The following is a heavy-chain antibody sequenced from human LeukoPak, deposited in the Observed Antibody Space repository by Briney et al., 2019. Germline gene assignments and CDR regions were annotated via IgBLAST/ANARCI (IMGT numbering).Heavy chain of an antibody. CDR2: ISGSGGST. CDR1: GFTFSSYA. Sequence: GGSLRLSCAASGFTFSSYAMSWVRQAPGKGLEWVSAISGSGGSTYYADSVKVRFTISRDNSKNTLYLQMNSLGAEDTAVYYCAKVGYCSSTSCYNDAFDIWGQGTMVTVSS. V-gene: IGHV3-23*01. D-gene: IGHD2-2*02. J-gene: IGHJ3*02. CDR3: AKVGYCSSTSCYNDAFDI.